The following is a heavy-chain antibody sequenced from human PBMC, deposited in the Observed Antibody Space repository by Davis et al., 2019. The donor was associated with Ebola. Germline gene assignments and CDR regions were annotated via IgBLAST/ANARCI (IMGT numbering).Heavy chain of an antibody. V-gene: IGHV3-11*03. J-gene: IGHJ6*02. CDR3: AKMGCADSCYTPSDFYGMDV. Sequence: GESLKISCAASGFTFTDYYMSWIRQAPGRGLEYISCISDTTTYTHYADSVKGRFTISRDNSKNTLYLQMNSLKTEDTAVYYCAKMGCADSCYTPSDFYGMDVWGQGTTVTVSS. D-gene: IGHD2-2*02. CDR1: GFTFTDYY. CDR2: ISDTTTYT.